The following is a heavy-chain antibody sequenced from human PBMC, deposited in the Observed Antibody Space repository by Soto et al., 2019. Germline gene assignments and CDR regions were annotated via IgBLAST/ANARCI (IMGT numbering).Heavy chain of an antibody. CDR2: IYWNDDK. Sequence: SGPTLVNPTQTLTLTCTFSGFSLSTSGVGVGWIRQPPGKALEWLALIYWNDDKRYNSSFNNRLTITKDTSNNQVVLTLTNMAPVDTGTYYCAHRYSGTYWGRAFDIWGPGTVVTVSS. D-gene: IGHD1-26*01. V-gene: IGHV2-5*01. CDR1: GFSLSTSGVG. J-gene: IGHJ3*02. CDR3: AHRYSGTYWGRAFDI.